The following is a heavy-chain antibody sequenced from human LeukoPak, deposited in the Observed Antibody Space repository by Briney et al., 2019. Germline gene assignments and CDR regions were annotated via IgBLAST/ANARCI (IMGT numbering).Heavy chain of an antibody. D-gene: IGHD6-6*01. CDR2: INHSGST. CDR3: ARDSRPNYYYSMDV. V-gene: IGHV4-34*01. Sequence: SETLSLTCAVYGGSFSGYYWSWIRQPPGKGLEWIGEINHSGSTNYNPSLKSRVTISVDTSKNQFSLKLSSVTAADTAVYYCARDSRPNYYYSMDVWGQGTTVTVSS. J-gene: IGHJ6*02. CDR1: GGSFSGYY.